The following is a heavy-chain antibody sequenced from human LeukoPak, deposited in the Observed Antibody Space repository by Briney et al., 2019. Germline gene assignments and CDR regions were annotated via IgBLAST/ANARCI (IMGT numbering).Heavy chain of an antibody. D-gene: IGHD3-22*01. V-gene: IGHV3-30*18. CDR2: ISYDGSNK. CDR1: GFTFSSYG. Sequence: PGRSLRLSCAASGFTFSSYGMHWVRQAPGKGLEGVAVISYDGSNKYYADSVKGGFTISRDNSKNTLYLQMNSLRAEATAVYYCAKDRLEYYYDSSGYYFDYWGQGTLVTVSS. CDR3: AKDRLEYYYDSSGYYFDY. J-gene: IGHJ4*02.